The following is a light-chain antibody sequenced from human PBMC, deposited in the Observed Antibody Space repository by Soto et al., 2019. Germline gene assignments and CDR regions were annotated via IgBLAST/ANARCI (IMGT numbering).Light chain of an antibody. CDR1: RGINNN. V-gene: IGKV1-27*01. Sequence: DFQMTQSPSSLSASVGDRVTITCRASRGINNNLAWYRQKAGKVPQLLIYAASTLQTGVPSRFSGSGYGADFTLTITSLQTDDVATYYCQRYDGAPKAFGQGTKVEIK. CDR3: QRYDGAPKA. J-gene: IGKJ1*01. CDR2: AAS.